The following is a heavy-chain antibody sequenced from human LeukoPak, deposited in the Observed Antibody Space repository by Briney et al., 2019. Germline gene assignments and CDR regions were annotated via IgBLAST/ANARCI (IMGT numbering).Heavy chain of an antibody. CDR3: ASSTYSGSHWDAFDI. J-gene: IGHJ3*02. CDR1: GFTFSSYA. CDR2: ISGSGGST. D-gene: IGHD1-26*01. Sequence: GGSLRLSCAASGFTFSSYAMSWVRQAPGKGLEWVSAISGSGGSTYYADSVKGRFTISRDNAKNTVFLQMNSLRAEDTAIYYCASSTYSGSHWDAFDIRGQGTMVTVSS. V-gene: IGHV3-23*01.